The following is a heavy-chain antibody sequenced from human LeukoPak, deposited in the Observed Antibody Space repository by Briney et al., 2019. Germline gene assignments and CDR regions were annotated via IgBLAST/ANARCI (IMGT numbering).Heavy chain of an antibody. D-gene: IGHD1-26*01. CDR1: GFTFSSYA. Sequence: PGGSLRLSCAASGFTFSSYAMHWVRQAPGKGLEYVSAISSNGGSTYYANSAKGRFTISRDNSKNTLYLQMGSLRAEDMAVYYCARARLVGATDFDYWGQGTLVTVSS. CDR3: ARARLVGATDFDY. J-gene: IGHJ4*02. V-gene: IGHV3-64*01. CDR2: ISSNGGST.